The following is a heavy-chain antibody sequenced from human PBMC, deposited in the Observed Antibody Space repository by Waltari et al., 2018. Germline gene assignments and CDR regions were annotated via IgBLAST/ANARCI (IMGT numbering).Heavy chain of an antibody. D-gene: IGHD3-22*01. CDR3: ARGRYDSSGYYDFDY. Sequence: QVQLQESGPGLVKPSQTLSLTCTVSGGSISSGSYYWSWIRQPAGKGLEWIGRIYTSGGTTYNPSLKSRVTISVDTSKNQFSLKLSSVTAADTAVYYCARGRYDSSGYYDFDYWGQGTLVTVSS. CDR2: IYTSGGT. J-gene: IGHJ4*02. CDR1: GGSISSGSYY. V-gene: IGHV4-61*02.